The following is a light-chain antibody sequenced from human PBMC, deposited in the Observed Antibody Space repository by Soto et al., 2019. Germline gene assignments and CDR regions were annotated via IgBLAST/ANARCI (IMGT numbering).Light chain of an antibody. J-gene: IGKJ4*01. CDR1: QGISNS. V-gene: IGKV1-27*01. CDR2: GAS. Sequence: DIQLTQSPSSLSASVGDRVTITCRASQGISNSLAWYQQKSGKLPKLLIYGASILQSGVPFRFSASMSGTDFSLTIGSVPREDVATYDCQHYCSPPLTFGGGTKVEIQ. CDR3: QHYCSPPLT.